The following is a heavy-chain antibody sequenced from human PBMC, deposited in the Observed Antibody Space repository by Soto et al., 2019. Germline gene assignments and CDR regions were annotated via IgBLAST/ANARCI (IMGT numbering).Heavy chain of an antibody. J-gene: IGHJ5*02. CDR1: GFTFSRYG. Sequence: GGSLRLSCAASGFTFSRYGIHWVRQSPGKGLEWVSFISYDGGKTDYVDSVRGRFTISRDNSNNILYLQMRSLRAEDTAVYFCAREVRAEFNDFGDYEWFYACGQGTVVTVAS. CDR2: ISYDGGKT. V-gene: IGHV3-30*03. CDR3: AREVRAEFNDFGDYEWFYA. D-gene: IGHD4-17*01.